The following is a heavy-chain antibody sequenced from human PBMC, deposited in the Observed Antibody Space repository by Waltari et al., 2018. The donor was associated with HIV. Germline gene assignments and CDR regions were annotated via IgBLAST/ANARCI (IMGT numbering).Heavy chain of an antibody. CDR2: ISYDESNK. Sequence: QVQLVESGGGVVQPGRSLRLSCAASGFTFSSYAMHWVRQAPGKGLEWVAVISYDESNKYYADSVKGRFTISRDNSKNTLYLQMNSLRAEDTAVYYCAREPIVGANGGYFDYWGQGTLVTVSS. V-gene: IGHV3-30*04. CDR3: AREPIVGANGGYFDY. CDR1: GFTFSSYA. D-gene: IGHD1-26*01. J-gene: IGHJ4*02.